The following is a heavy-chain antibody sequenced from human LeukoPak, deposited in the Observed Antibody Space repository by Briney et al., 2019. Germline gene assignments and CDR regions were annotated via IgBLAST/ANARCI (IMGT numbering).Heavy chain of an antibody. V-gene: IGHV3-48*01. J-gene: IGHJ4*02. CDR2: SSSSSSTI. D-gene: IGHD3-10*01. CDR1: GFTFSSYS. CDR3: ARAPYGSGSYSLYYFDY. Sequence: GGSLRLSCAASGFTFSSYSMNWVRQAPGKGLEWVSYSSSSSSTIYYADSVKGRFTISRDNAKNSLYLQMNSLRAEDTAVYYCARAPYGSGSYSLYYFDYWGQGTLVTVSS.